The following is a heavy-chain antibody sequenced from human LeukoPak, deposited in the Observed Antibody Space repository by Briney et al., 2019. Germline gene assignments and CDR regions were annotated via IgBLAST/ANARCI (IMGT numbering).Heavy chain of an antibody. CDR3: AKDRFLKDGWDAFDI. Sequence: PGGSLRLSCAASGFTFSSYAMSWVRQAPGKGLEWVSAISGSGGSGSGLNTYYADSVKGRFTISRDNSKNTLYLQMNSLRAEDTAVYYCAKDRFLKDGWDAFDIWGQGTVVTVSS. V-gene: IGHV3-23*01. CDR2: ISGSGGSGSGLNT. D-gene: IGHD5-24*01. CDR1: GFTFSSYA. J-gene: IGHJ3*02.